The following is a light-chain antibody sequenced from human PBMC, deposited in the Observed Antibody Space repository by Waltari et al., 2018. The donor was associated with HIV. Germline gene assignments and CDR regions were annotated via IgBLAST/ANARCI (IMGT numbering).Light chain of an antibody. V-gene: IGLV1-47*01. CDR2: RND. CDR1: SSNVGKNY. J-gene: IGLJ6*01. Sequence: QSGLSQPPSTSRPPGQRVVISCSGRSSNVGKNYVSWFQQVSGAAPRLLIYRNDRLPSGVPDRFTAAKSGPSASLVISGLRSDDEAEYFCASWDDALSSWLFGGGTRLTVL. CDR3: ASWDDALSSWL.